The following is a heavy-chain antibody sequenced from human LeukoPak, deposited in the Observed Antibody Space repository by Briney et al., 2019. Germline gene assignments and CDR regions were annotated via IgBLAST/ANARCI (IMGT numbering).Heavy chain of an antibody. V-gene: IGHV3-30-3*01. CDR2: ISYDGSNK. Sequence: GRSLRLSCAASGFTFSNYDMHWVRQAPGKGLEWVAVISYDGSNKYYADSVRGRFTISRDNSKNTLYLQVNSLRPEDTVVYYCARDGLYASGSCYFDYWGQGTLVTVSS. D-gene: IGHD3-10*01. J-gene: IGHJ4*02. CDR1: GFTFSNYD. CDR3: ARDGLYASGSCYFDY.